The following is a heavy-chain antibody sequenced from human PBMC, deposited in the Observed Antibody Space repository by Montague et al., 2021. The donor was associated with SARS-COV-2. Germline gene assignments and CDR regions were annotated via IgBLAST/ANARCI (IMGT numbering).Heavy chain of an antibody. J-gene: IGHJ5*02. CDR3: ARQGGPAGKHWSDP. V-gene: IGHV4-39*01. Sequence: SETLSLTCTVSGGSVSGTSYYWAWIRQPPGKGLEWIVNIDHSGTTFYXXXLKSRVTISVDTSKNEVSLKLNSVTAADTAVYYCARQGGPAGKHWSDPWGQGTLVTVSS. CDR1: GGSVSGTSYY. CDR2: IDHSGTT. D-gene: IGHD2-2*01.